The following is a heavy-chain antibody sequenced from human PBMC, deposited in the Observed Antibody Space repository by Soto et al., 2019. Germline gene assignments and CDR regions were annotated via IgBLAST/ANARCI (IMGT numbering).Heavy chain of an antibody. J-gene: IGHJ4*02. Sequence: PGGSVRLSCAASGFTFNSFATSWVRQAPGKGLEWVSSISGSGGSTYYADSVRGRFTISRDNSKNTLYVQMNSLRVEDTAVYYCAKDAGSVCSGGSCYFQAPDYWGQGTLVTVSS. D-gene: IGHD2-15*01. CDR1: GFTFNSFA. CDR2: ISGSGGST. CDR3: AKDAGSVCSGGSCYFQAPDY. V-gene: IGHV3-23*01.